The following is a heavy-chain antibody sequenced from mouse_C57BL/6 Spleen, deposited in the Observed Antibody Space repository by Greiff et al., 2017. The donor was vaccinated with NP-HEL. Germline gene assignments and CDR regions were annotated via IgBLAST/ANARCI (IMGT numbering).Heavy chain of an antibody. CDR3: ARPPDRYYAMDY. CDR1: GFTFSDYG. J-gene: IGHJ4*01. CDR2: ISSGSSTI. D-gene: IGHD3-1*01. V-gene: IGHV5-17*01. Sequence: EVKVEESGGGLVKPGGSLKLSCAASGFTFSDYGMHWVRQAPEKGLEWVAYISSGSSTIYYADTVKGRFTISRDNAKNTLFLQMTSLRSEDTAMYYCARPPDRYYAMDYWGQGTSVTVSS.